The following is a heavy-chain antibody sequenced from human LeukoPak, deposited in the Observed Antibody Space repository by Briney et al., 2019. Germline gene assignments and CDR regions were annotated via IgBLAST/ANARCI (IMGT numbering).Heavy chain of an antibody. CDR1: GFTFNRIW. CDR3: AMGTLADV. Sequence: SGGSLRLSCAASGFTFNRIWMTWVRQAPGKGLEWVANIMEDGSEKWYGGSVKGRFTISRDNAKDSVYLQMNSLRAEDTALYYCAMGTLADVWGPGTLVT. V-gene: IGHV3-7*05. J-gene: IGHJ4*02. D-gene: IGHD7-27*01. CDR2: IMEDGSEK.